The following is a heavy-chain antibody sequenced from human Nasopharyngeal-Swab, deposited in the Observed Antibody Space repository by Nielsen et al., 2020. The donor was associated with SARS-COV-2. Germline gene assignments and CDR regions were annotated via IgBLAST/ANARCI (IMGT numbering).Heavy chain of an antibody. D-gene: IGHD5-12*01. V-gene: IGHV1-69*10. CDR3: AREGEYGAYDAPDY. CDR1: GDTFTNSA. CDR2: IVPALGLP. Sequence: SVKVSCKTSGDTFTNSAISWVRQAPGQGLEWMGGIVPALGLPNYAQKFRGRLTINADRSTTTSYLELSSLRSEDTAIYYCAREGEYGAYDAPDYWGQGTLVTVSS. J-gene: IGHJ4*02.